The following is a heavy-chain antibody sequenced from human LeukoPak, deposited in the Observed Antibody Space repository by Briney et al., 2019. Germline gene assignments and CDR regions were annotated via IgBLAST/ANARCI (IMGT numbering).Heavy chain of an antibody. Sequence: NPSETLSLTCTVSGGSISSSSYYWGWIRQPPGKGLEWIGTIYYSGSTYYNPPLKSRVTISVDTSKNQFSLELSSVTAADTAVYYCASFGLLFDYWGQGTLVTVSS. CDR3: ASFGLLFDY. CDR2: IYYSGST. D-gene: IGHD2-15*01. CDR1: GGSISSSSYY. V-gene: IGHV4-39*01. J-gene: IGHJ4*02.